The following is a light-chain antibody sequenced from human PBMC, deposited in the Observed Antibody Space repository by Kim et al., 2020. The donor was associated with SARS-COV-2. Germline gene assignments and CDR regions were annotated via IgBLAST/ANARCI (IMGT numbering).Light chain of an antibody. V-gene: IGLV2-8*01. Sequence: QSALTQPPSASGSPGQSVTISCTGTSSDVGGYNFVSWHQQHPGKAPKLIIYDVNKRPSGVPNRFSGSKSGNTASLTVSGLQAEDEADYYCISYASTNNCEVFGTGTKCTVL. J-gene: IGLJ1*01. CDR3: ISYASTNNCEV. CDR1: SSDVGGYNF. CDR2: DVN.